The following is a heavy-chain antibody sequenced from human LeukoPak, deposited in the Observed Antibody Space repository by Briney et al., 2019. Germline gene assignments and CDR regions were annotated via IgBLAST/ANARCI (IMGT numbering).Heavy chain of an antibody. CDR2: INHSGST. J-gene: IGHJ6*02. V-gene: IGHV4-34*01. CDR3: ARDALQYDFWSGFMDYYYYYYGMDV. Sequence: SETLSLTCAVYGGSFSGYYWSWIRQPPGKGLEWIGEINHSGSTNYNPSLKSRVTISVDTSKNQFSPKLSSVTAADTAVYYCARDALQYDFWSGFMDYYYYYYGMDVWGQGTTVTVSS. D-gene: IGHD3-3*01. CDR1: GGSFSGYY.